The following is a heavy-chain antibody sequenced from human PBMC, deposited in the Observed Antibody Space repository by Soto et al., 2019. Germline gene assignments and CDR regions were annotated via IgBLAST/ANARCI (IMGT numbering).Heavy chain of an antibody. CDR3: VKDNNWADPG. CDR2: IDSAGSGT. V-gene: IGHV3-74*01. D-gene: IGHD3-16*01. Sequence: SGGSLRLSCAASGFTFSTGWMHWVRQTPEKGLVWVSHIDSAGSGTRYADSVKGRFTISRDNAKNTLYLQMNSLRVEDTAIYYCVKDNNWADPGWGQGTLVTVSS. J-gene: IGHJ4*02. CDR1: GFTFSTGW.